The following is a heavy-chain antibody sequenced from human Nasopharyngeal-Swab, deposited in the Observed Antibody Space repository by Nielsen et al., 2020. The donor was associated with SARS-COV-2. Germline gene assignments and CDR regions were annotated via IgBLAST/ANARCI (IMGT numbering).Heavy chain of an antibody. CDR1: GFTFSSYG. V-gene: IGHV3-30*18. CDR2: ISYDGSNK. D-gene: IGHD3-3*01. Sequence: GESLKTPCAASGFTFSSYGMHWVRQAPGKGLEWVAVISYDGSNKYYAAPVKGRFTISRDNSKNTLYLQMNSLRAEDTAVDYCAKDGYYDFWSGYQKPKGGYMDVWGIGTTVTVSS. CDR3: AKDGYYDFWSGYQKPKGGYMDV. J-gene: IGHJ6*03.